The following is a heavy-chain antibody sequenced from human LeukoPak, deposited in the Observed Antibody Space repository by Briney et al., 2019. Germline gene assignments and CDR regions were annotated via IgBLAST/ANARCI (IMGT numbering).Heavy chain of an antibody. J-gene: IGHJ4*02. CDR1: GGSISSSSYY. CDR3: VRDRELNY. D-gene: IGHD3-10*01. V-gene: IGHV4-61*01. CDR2: TYNSGST. Sequence: SETLSLTCTVSGGSISSSSYYWSWIRQPPGTGLEWLGYTYNSGSTLYNPSLKSRVTISVDTSRNEFSLRLTSVTAADAAVYYCVRDRELNYWGQGTLVTVSS.